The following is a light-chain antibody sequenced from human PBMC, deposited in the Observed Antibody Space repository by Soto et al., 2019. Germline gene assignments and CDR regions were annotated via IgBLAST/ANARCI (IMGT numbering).Light chain of an antibody. CDR3: QKYNGAPGIT. CDR1: QGISNY. V-gene: IGKV1-27*01. J-gene: IGKJ3*01. Sequence: DIQMTQSPSSLSASVGDRVTITCRASQGISNYLAWYQQKPGKVPKLLIYAASTLQSGVPSRFSGSGSGTDVTLTISSLQPEDVATYYCQKYNGAPGITFGPGTKVDIK. CDR2: AAS.